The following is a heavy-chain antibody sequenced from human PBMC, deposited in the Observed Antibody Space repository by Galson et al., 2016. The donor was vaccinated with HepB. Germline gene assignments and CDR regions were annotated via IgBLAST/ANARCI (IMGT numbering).Heavy chain of an antibody. CDR1: GFTFRSYD. Sequence: SLRLSCAASGFTFRSYDMSWVRQATGKGLEWVAAIGTLHDSFFPAAVQGRFSISRENVKNSLYLQLNRLRAGDTAVHYCARIARGSSYTLGYFDLWGRGTLVTVSS. V-gene: IGHV3-13*04. CDR2: IGTLHDS. CDR3: ARIARGSSYTLGYFDL. D-gene: IGHD6-13*01. J-gene: IGHJ2*01.